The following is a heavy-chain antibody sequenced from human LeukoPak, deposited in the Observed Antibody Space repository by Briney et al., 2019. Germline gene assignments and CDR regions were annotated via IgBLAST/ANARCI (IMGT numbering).Heavy chain of an antibody. CDR1: GYTFTSYG. V-gene: IGHV1-18*01. Sequence: ASVKVSCKASGYTFTSYGISWVRQAPGQGLEWMGWISAYNGNTNYAQKLQGRVTMTTDTSTSTAYMELRSLRSDDRAVYYCARVATYYDFWSGSDNPNWFGPWGQGTLVTVSS. CDR3: ARVATYYDFWSGSDNPNWFGP. J-gene: IGHJ5*02. D-gene: IGHD3-3*01. CDR2: ISAYNGNT.